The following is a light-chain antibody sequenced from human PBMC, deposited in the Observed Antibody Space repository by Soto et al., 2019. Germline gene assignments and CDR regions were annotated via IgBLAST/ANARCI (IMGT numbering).Light chain of an antibody. Sequence: DIQMTQSPSTLSASVGDRVTITCRASQSISDSLAWYQRKPGKAPKLLIFDASSLESGVPSRFSGSGSGTEFTLTISSLQPDDFATYSCQHYSLVWAFGQGNKVDI. V-gene: IGKV1-5*01. CDR3: QHYSLVWA. J-gene: IGKJ1*01. CDR2: DAS. CDR1: QSISDS.